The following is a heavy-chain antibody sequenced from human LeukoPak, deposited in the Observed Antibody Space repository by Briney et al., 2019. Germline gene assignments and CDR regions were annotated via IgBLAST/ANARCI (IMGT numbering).Heavy chain of an antibody. Sequence: GGSLRLPCAASGFPFSNYWMSWVRQAPGKGLEWVANMKEDGGEINYVDSVKGRFAISRDNAKNSLYLHMNSLSVEDTAVYYCARDRGYSTFDNWGQGTLVTVSS. CDR3: ARDRGYSTFDN. D-gene: IGHD4-23*01. V-gene: IGHV3-7*01. CDR1: GFPFSNYW. CDR2: MKEDGGEI. J-gene: IGHJ5*02.